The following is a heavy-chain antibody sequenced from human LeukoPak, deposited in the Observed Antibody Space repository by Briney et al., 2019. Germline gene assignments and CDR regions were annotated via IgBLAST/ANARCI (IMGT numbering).Heavy chain of an antibody. CDR1: GFSLSTSGVG. CDR3: AHSRRAGAFDY. Sequence: SGPTLVNPTQTLTLTCTFSGFSLSTSGVGVGWIRQPPGKALELLALIYWDDDKRYSPSLKRRLTLTNETSKNQVVLPIANMDPGDTATYYCAHSRRAGAFDYWGQGTLVTVSS. J-gene: IGHJ4*02. CDR2: IYWDDDK. V-gene: IGHV2-5*02.